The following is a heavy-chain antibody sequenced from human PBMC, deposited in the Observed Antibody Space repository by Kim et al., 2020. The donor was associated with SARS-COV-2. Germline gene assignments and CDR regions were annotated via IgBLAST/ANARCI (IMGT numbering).Heavy chain of an antibody. D-gene: IGHD6-13*01. V-gene: IGHV3-64D*09. J-gene: IGHJ4*02. Sequence: VKGRFTISRDNSKNTLYLQMSSLRAEETAVYYCVKDLTRRIAAAGTGFDYWGQGTLVTVSS. CDR3: VKDLTRRIAAAGTGFDY.